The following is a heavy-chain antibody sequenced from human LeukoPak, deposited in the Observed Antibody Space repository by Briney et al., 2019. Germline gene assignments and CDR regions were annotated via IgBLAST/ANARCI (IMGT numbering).Heavy chain of an antibody. V-gene: IGHV1-58*01. D-gene: IGHD6-19*01. CDR1: GFTFTSSA. J-gene: IGHJ6*04. CDR2: IVVGSGNT. CDR3: AADPEGSGGPGKMDV. Sequence: SVKVSCKASGFTFTSSAVQWVRQARGQRLEWIGWIVVGSGNTNYAQKFQERVTITSDMSTSTAYMELSSLRSEDTAVYYCAADPEGSGGPGKMDVGGKGTTVPVSS.